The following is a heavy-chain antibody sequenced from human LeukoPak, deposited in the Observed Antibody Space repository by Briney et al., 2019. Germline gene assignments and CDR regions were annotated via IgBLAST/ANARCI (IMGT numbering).Heavy chain of an antibody. V-gene: IGHV4-4*07. CDR3: ARDTKYQLLDY. CDR1: GGSMRNSY. Sequence: KPSETLSLTCTVSGGSMRNSYWSWIRQPAGKGLEWVGRIFTTGSTNYNPSLKSRVTMSIDTSKNQFSLKMTSVTAADTAVYYCARDTKYQLLDYWGQGTLVTVSS. J-gene: IGHJ4*02. CDR2: IFTTGST. D-gene: IGHD2-2*01.